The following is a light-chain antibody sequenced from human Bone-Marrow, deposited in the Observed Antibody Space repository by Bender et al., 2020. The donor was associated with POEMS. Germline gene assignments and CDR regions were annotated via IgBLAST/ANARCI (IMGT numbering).Light chain of an antibody. J-gene: IGLJ3*02. CDR1: SSNIGSNF. CDR3: AAWDDSLSGSV. Sequence: QSVLTQPPSASGTPGQRVTISCSGSSSNIGSNFVYWYQQLPGTAPKLLIYGSNERPSGVPDRFSGSKSGTSASLAISGLRSDDEADYYCAAWDDSLSGSVFGGGTKLTVL. V-gene: IGLV1-47*01. CDR2: GSN.